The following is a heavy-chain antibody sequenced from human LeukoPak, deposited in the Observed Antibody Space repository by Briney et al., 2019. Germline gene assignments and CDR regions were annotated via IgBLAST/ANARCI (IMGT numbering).Heavy chain of an antibody. CDR1: GDSIISYY. J-gene: IGHJ6*02. D-gene: IGHD3-9*01. CDR3: ARDLNHGFNYYYYGLEV. V-gene: IGHV4-59*01. CDR2: IYFSGNT. Sequence: SETLSLTCTVSGDSIISYYWSWIRQPPGKGLEWIGYIYFSGNTKYNPSLKNRVTISVDRSKSQFYLTLRSVTAADTAVYYCARDLNHGFNYYYYGLEVWGQGTTVTVSS.